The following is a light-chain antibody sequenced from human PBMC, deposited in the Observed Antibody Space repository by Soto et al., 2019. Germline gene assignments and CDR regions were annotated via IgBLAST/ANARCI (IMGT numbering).Light chain of an antibody. CDR3: QHYNSYSEA. CDR2: KAS. CDR1: QSISRY. V-gene: IGKV1-5*03. Sequence: DIQMTPSPSSLSASVVDSVTITCRASQSISRYLNWYQQKPGKAPKLLIYKASTLKSGVPSRFSGSGSGTEFTLTISSLQPDDFATYYCQHYNSYSEAFGQGTKVDIK. J-gene: IGKJ1*01.